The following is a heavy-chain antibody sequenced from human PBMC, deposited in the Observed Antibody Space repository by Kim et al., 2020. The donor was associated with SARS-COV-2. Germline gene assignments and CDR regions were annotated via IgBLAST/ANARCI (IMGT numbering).Heavy chain of an antibody. CDR1: GYTFTSYA. J-gene: IGHJ4*02. Sequence: ASVKVSCKSSGYTFTSYAMQWVRQAPGQRLEWMGWINAGNGNTKYSQKFQGRVTITRDTSASTAYMELSSLRSEDTAVYYCASIGVDYGDSYFDYWGQGTLVTVSS. D-gene: IGHD4-17*01. V-gene: IGHV1-3*01. CDR2: INAGNGNT. CDR3: ASIGVDYGDSYFDY.